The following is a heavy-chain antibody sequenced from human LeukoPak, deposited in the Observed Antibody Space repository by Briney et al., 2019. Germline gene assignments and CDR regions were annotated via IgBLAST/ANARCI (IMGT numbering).Heavy chain of an antibody. J-gene: IGHJ4*02. CDR3: TTDRNSYGPPPSFDF. CDR2: IKSKTDGGTT. D-gene: IGHD5-18*01. V-gene: IGHV3-15*01. CDR1: GFTFSNAW. Sequence: GGSLSLSFAVSGFTFSNAWMSWVRHAPGKGLEWVGRIKSKTDGGTTDYAAPVKGRFTISRHDSKNTLYLQMNSLKTEDTAVYYCTTDRNSYGPPPSFDFWGQGTLVTVSS.